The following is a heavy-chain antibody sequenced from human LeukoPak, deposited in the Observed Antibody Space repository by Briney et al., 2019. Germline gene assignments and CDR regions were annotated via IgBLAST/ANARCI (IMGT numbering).Heavy chain of an antibody. J-gene: IGHJ4*02. CDR3: ARQLAGLRYFDWLLEGHFDY. D-gene: IGHD3-9*01. V-gene: IGHV4-39*01. CDR1: GGSISSSSYY. Sequence: SETLSLTCTVSGGSISSSSYYWGWIRQPPGKGLEWIGGIYYSGSTYYNPSLKSRVTISVDTSKNQFSLKLSSVTAADTAVYYCARQLAGLRYFDWLLEGHFDYWGQGTLVTVSS. CDR2: IYYSGST.